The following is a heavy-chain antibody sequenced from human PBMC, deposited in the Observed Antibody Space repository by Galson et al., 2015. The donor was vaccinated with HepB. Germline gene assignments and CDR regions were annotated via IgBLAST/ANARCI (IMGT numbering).Heavy chain of an antibody. CDR3: ARFLFHQLVLA. CDR1: GGSISSSSYY. Sequence: ETLSLTCTVSGGSISSSSYYWGWIRQPPGKGLEWIGSIYYSGSTYYNPSLKSRVTISVDTSKNQFSLKLSSVTAADTAVYYCARFLFHQLVLAWGQGTLVTVSS. CDR2: IYYSGST. J-gene: IGHJ5*02. V-gene: IGHV4-39*01. D-gene: IGHD2-2*01.